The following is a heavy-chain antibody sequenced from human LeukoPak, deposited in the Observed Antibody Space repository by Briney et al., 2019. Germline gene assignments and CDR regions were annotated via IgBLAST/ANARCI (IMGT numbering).Heavy chain of an antibody. J-gene: IGHJ3*02. CDR3: ARVHRTGWVVDAFDI. D-gene: IGHD3/OR15-3a*01. CDR2: IWYDGSNK. V-gene: IGHV3-33*01. CDR1: GFTFSSYD. Sequence: GGSLRLSCAASGFTFSSYDMHWVRQAPGKGLEWVAVIWYDGSNKYYADSVKGRFTISRDNSKNTMYLQMNSLRAEDTAVYYCARVHRTGWVVDAFDIWGQGTMVTVSS.